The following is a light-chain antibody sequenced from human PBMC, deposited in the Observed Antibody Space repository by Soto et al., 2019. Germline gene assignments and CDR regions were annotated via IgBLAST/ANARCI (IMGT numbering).Light chain of an antibody. V-gene: IGLV2-14*03. CDR3: SSYTTRSTEV. CDR2: DVT. CDR1: SSDVGRFNF. J-gene: IGLJ1*01. Sequence: QSALTQPASVSGSPGQTITISCTGTSSDVGRFNFVSWFQQHPGKAPKLLIYDVTKRPSGVSNRFSGSKSGNTASLTISGLQTEDEADYYCSSYTTRSTEVFGAGTKLTVL.